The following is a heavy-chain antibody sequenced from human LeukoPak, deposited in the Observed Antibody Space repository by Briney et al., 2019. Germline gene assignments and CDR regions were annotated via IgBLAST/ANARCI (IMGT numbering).Heavy chain of an antibody. Sequence: PGESLRLSCAASGFTFSSYAMSWVRQAPGKGLEWVSAISGSGGSTYYADSVKGRFTISRDNSKNTLYLQMNSLRAEDTAVYYCAKDQSLRSSGYFDYWGQGTLVTVSS. CDR3: AKDQSLRSSGYFDY. D-gene: IGHD3-10*01. V-gene: IGHV3-23*01. J-gene: IGHJ4*02. CDR2: ISGSGGST. CDR1: GFTFSSYA.